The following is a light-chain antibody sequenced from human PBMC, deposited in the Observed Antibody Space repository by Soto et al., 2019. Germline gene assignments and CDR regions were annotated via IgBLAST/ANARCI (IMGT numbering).Light chain of an antibody. J-gene: IGKJ3*01. CDR3: QQTDSFPFT. CDR2: IAS. Sequence: DIQMTQSPSSVSASVGDTVTITCRASQGISSRLAWYQQKPGKAPKLLIYIASSFQSGVPSRFSGSGSGTDFALTISSLQAEDLATYYCQQTDSFPFTFGPGSQGGYQ. CDR1: QGISSR. V-gene: IGKV1-12*01.